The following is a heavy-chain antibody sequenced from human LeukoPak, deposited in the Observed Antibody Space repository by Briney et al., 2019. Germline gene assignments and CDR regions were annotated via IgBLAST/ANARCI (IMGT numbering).Heavy chain of an antibody. CDR3: ARDNSVEDTAWWFDP. D-gene: IGHD4-23*01. CDR2: INPSGGST. CDR1: GYTFTSYY. Sequence: ASVKVSCKASGYTFTSYYMHWVRQAPGQGLEWMGIINPSGGSTSYAQKFQRRVTMTRGMSTSTDYMELRSLRSEDTAVYYCARDNSVEDTAWWFDPWGQGTLVTVSS. J-gene: IGHJ5*02. V-gene: IGHV1-46*01.